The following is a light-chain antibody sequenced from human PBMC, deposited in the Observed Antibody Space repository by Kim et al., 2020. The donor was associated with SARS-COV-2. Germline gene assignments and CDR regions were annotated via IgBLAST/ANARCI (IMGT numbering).Light chain of an antibody. CDR3: SSYTSSSLYV. Sequence: GQSITISCNGTSSDVGGYNYVSWDQQHPGKAPKLMIYDVSNRPSGVSNRFSGSKSGNTASLTISGLQAEDEADYYCSSYTSSSLYVFGTGTKVTVL. J-gene: IGLJ1*01. V-gene: IGLV2-14*03. CDR2: DVS. CDR1: SSDVGGYNY.